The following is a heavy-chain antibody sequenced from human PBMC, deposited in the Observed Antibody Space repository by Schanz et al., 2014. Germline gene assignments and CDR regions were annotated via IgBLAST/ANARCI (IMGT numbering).Heavy chain of an antibody. Sequence: QVQLVESGGGVVRPGRSLRLSCAASGFTFSNYGMHWVRQAPGKGLEWVAVISYDGSDKFYADSVKGRFTISRDNSNNTLPLQMNSLRNEDTAVYYCAKDRGGDYEVSYYYGMDVWGQGTTVTVSS. CDR1: GFTFSNYG. CDR2: ISYDGSDK. D-gene: IGHD4-17*01. J-gene: IGHJ6*02. V-gene: IGHV3-30*18. CDR3: AKDRGGDYEVSYYYGMDV.